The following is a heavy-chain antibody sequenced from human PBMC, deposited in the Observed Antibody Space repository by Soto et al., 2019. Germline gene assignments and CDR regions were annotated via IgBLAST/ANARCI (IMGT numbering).Heavy chain of an antibody. CDR3: ANNRFLEWFIDY. J-gene: IGHJ4*02. CDR2: IYSGGST. CDR1: GFTVSSNY. V-gene: IGHV3-66*01. Sequence: GSLRLSCAASGFTVSSNYMSWVRQAPGKGLEWVSVIYSGGSTYYADSVKGRFTISRDNSKNTLYLQMNSLRAEDTAVYYCANNRFLEWFIDYWGQGTLVTVSS. D-gene: IGHD3-3*01.